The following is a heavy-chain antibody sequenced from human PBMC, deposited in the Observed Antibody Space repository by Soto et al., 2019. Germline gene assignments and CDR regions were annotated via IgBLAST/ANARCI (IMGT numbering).Heavy chain of an antibody. D-gene: IGHD3-10*01. CDR2: IWYDGSNK. Sequence: ESGGGVVQPGRSLRLSCAASGFTFSSYGMHWVRQAPGKGLEWVAVIWYDGSNKYYADSVKGRFTISRDNSKNTLYLQMNSLRAEDTAVYYCARKKFGEISLDYWGQGTLVTVSS. J-gene: IGHJ4*02. CDR1: GFTFSSYG. CDR3: ARKKFGEISLDY. V-gene: IGHV3-33*01.